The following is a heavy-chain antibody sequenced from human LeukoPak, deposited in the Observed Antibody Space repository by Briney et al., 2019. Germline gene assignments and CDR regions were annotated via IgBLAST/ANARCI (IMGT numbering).Heavy chain of an antibody. V-gene: IGHV3-74*01. CDR3: ARVKVGSWDWFDP. J-gene: IGHJ5*02. CDR1: GFTFSSYW. D-gene: IGHD1-26*01. CDR2: INTDGSST. Sequence: GGSLRLSCAASGFTFSSYWMHWVRQAPVKGLVWVSRINTDGSSTSYADSVKGRFTISRDNAKNTAYLQMNSLRAEDTAVYYCARVKVGSWDWFDPWGQGTLVTVSS.